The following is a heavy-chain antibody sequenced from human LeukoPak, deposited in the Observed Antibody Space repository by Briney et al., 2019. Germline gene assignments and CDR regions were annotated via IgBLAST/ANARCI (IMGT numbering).Heavy chain of an antibody. V-gene: IGHV1-18*01. CDR1: GYTFTSYG. CDR3: ARARIAVASFDY. Sequence: ASVKVSCKASGYTFTSYGISWVRHAPAQGLEWMGWISAYNGNTNYAQKLQGRVTMTTDTSTSTAYMELRSLRADDTAVYYCARARIAVASFDYWGQGTLVTVSS. D-gene: IGHD6-19*01. J-gene: IGHJ4*02. CDR2: ISAYNGNT.